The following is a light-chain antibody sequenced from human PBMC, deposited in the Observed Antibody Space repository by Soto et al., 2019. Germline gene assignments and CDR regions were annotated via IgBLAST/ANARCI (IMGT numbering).Light chain of an antibody. CDR3: QQRSNWPPT. Sequence: EVVSTQSPATLSLSPGERATLSCRASQSVSSYLAWYQQRPGQAPRLLIYDASKRATGIPAKFSGSGSGTDFTLTISTLEPEDFAVYYCQQRSNWPPTFGGGTKVEIK. CDR2: DAS. CDR1: QSVSSY. V-gene: IGKV3-11*01. J-gene: IGKJ4*01.